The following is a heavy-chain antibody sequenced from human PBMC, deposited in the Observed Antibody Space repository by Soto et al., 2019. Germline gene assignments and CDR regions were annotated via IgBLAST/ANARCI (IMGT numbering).Heavy chain of an antibody. CDR2: IYYSGST. J-gene: IGHJ4*02. Sequence: PSETLSLTCTVSGGSISSYYWSWIRQPPGKGLEWIGYIYYSGSTNYNPSLKSRVTISVDTSKNQFSLKLSSVTAADTAVYFCTKSPRSGFEPPWDFWGPGTQVTVSS. V-gene: IGHV4-59*01. CDR1: GGSISSYY. CDR3: TKSPRSGFEPPWDF. D-gene: IGHD5-12*01.